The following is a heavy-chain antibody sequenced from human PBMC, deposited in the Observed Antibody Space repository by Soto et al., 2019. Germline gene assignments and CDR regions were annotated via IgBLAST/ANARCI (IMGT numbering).Heavy chain of an antibody. D-gene: IGHD3-10*01. J-gene: IGHJ4*02. V-gene: IGHV4-31*03. CDR1: GGSISSGGYY. CDR2: IYYRGST. Sequence: QVQLQESGPGLVKPSQTLSLTCTVSGGSISSGGYYWSWIRQHPGKGLEWIGYIYYRGSTYYNPSRKSRVTISVDTSKNQFSLKLSSVTAADTAVYYCARFEGITMVRGVITVWGQGTLVTVSS. CDR3: ARFEGITMVRGVITV.